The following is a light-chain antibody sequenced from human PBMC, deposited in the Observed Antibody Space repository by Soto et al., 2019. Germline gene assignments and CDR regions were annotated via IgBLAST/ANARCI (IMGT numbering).Light chain of an antibody. CDR1: SRDVGSYNL. CDR3: CSYAGSSAFYV. V-gene: IGLV2-23*02. CDR2: EVS. J-gene: IGLJ1*01. Sequence: ALTQPASVYRFPGQALTILCTGNSRDVGSYNLVSWYQQHPGKAPKLMIYEVSKRPSGVSNRFSGSKSGNTASLTISGLQAEDEADYYCCSYAGSSAFYVFGTGTKVTVL.